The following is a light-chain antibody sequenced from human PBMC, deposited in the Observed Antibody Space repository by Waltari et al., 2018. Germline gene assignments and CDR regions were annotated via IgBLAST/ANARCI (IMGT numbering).Light chain of an antibody. Sequence: LTQSPATLSLSPGGRATLSCRASQSVSSHIIWYQQKAGQPPRLLIYDTSNRATGVPARFSGSGSGTDFTLTISSLESEDFAVYYCQQRTNWPLTFGGGTKVE. V-gene: IGKV3-11*01. CDR3: QQRTNWPLT. CDR1: QSVSSH. J-gene: IGKJ4*01. CDR2: DTS.